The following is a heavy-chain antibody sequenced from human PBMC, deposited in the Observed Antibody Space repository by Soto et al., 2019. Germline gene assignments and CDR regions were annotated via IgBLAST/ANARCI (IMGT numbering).Heavy chain of an antibody. J-gene: IGHJ4*02. Sequence: SETLSLTCTVSGGSISSGDYYWSWIRQPPGKGLEWIGYIYYSGSTYYNPSLKSRVTISVDTSKNQFSLKLSSVTAADTAVYYCARTRGYSYGEYYFDYWGQGTPVTVSS. D-gene: IGHD5-18*01. V-gene: IGHV4-30-4*01. CDR1: GGSISSGDYY. CDR3: ARTRGYSYGEYYFDY. CDR2: IYYSGST.